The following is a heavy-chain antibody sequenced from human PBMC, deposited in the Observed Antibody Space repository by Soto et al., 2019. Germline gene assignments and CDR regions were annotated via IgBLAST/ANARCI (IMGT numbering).Heavy chain of an antibody. D-gene: IGHD2-15*01. CDR2: IKEDGGLR. J-gene: IGHJ4*02. Sequence: EVQLEESGGGLVQPGGSLRLSCTASKFFISSSWMSWVRQAPGKGLEWVANIKEDGGLRRYVDSVKGRFTISRDNGKNSVYLQMNSLRADDTAVYYCTSARSSVEPGGFVENWGQGPLVTVSS. CDR1: KFFISSSW. CDR3: TSARSSVEPGGFVEN. V-gene: IGHV3-7*03.